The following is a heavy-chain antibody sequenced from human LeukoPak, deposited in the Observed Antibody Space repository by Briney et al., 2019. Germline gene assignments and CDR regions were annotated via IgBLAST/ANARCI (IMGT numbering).Heavy chain of an antibody. Sequence: GGSLRLSCVASGFTVSSTYMSWVRQAPGKGLEWVSVFYSGGQTYYADSVKGRFTISRHNSKNTLYLQMNSLRTEDTAVYYCARAGDGYSYEYYFDYWGQGTLVTVSS. CDR2: FYSGGQT. V-gene: IGHV3-53*04. CDR1: GFTVSSTY. CDR3: ARAGDGYSYEYYFDY. D-gene: IGHD5-24*01. J-gene: IGHJ4*02.